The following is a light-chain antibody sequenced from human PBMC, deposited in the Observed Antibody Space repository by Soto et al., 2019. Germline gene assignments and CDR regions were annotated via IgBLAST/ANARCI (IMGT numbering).Light chain of an antibody. CDR2: TNN. CDR3: AAWDDSLNGVL. Sequence: QAVVTQPPSASGTPGQRVTIFCSGSSSNIGRNAVNWYQQLPGTAPKILIYTNNQRPSGVSDRFSGSKSGTSASLAISGLQSEDEADYYCAAWDDSLNGVLFGGGTKVTVL. J-gene: IGLJ2*01. CDR1: SSNIGRNA. V-gene: IGLV1-44*01.